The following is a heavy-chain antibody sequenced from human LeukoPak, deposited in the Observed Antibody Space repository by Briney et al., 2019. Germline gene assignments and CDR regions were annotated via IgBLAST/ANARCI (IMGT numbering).Heavy chain of an antibody. D-gene: IGHD3-10*01. CDR2: ISDSGGST. J-gene: IGHJ4*02. V-gene: IGHV3-23*01. Sequence: GGSLRLSCAASGFTFSSHSINWVRQAPGKGLEWVSTISDSGGSTYFADSVKGRFTISRDNSKNTLYLQMNSLRADDTAVYYCAKEPTPGGAFYFDYWGQGTLVTVSS. CDR3: AKEPTPGGAFYFDY. CDR1: GFTFSSHS.